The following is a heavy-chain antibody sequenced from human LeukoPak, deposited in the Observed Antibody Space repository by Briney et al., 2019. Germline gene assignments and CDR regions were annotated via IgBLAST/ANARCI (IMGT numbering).Heavy chain of an antibody. J-gene: IGHJ6*02. V-gene: IGHV3-53*01. CDR2: IYSGGST. Sequence: PGGSLRLSCAASGFTFTNYAMSWVRQAPGKGLEWVSVIYSGGSTYYADSVKGRFTISRDNSKNTLYLQMNSLRAEDTAVYYCARGVYRYGMDVWGQGTTVTVSS. CDR3: ARGVYRYGMDV. D-gene: IGHD6-6*01. CDR1: GFTFTNYA.